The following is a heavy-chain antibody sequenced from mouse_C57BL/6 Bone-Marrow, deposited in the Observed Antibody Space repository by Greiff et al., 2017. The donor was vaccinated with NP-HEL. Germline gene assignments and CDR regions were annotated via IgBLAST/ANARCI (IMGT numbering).Heavy chain of an antibody. D-gene: IGHD1-1*01. Sequence: EVQLQQSGPELVKPGASVKISCKASGYSFTGYYMNWVKQSPEKSLEWIGEINPSTGGTTYNQKFKAKATLTVDKSSSTAYMQLKSLTSEDSAVYYCARRITTVSFDYWGQGTTLTVSS. CDR3: ARRITTVSFDY. V-gene: IGHV1-42*01. CDR2: INPSTGGT. J-gene: IGHJ2*01. CDR1: GYSFTGYY.